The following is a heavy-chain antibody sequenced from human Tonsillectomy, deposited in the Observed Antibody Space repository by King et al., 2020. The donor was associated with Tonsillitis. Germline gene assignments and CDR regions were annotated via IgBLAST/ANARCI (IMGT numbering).Heavy chain of an antibody. D-gene: IGHD3-10*01. CDR2: IYYSGST. Sequence: VQLQESGPGLVKPSQTLSLTCTVSGGSISSGDYYWTWIRQPPGKRLEWIGYIYYSGSTYYNPPLKSRVTISMDTSKNQFSLKLSSLTAADTAVYYCASLSITMIRGVTVYWGQGTLVTVSS. J-gene: IGHJ4*02. CDR1: GGSISSGDYY. V-gene: IGHV4-30-4*01. CDR3: ASLSITMIRGVTVY.